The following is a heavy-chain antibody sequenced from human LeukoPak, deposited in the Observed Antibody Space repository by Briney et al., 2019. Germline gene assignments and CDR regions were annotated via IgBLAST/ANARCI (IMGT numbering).Heavy chain of an antibody. CDR2: VFGRGGGT. CDR1: GFTLSSYA. Sequence: PGGSLRLSCAASGFTLSSYAMSWVRQAPGKGLEWVSSVFGRGGGTYNTDSVKGRFTISRDNSKNTLYLQMNSLRAEDTAIYYCAKYGGDSFFDYWGPGALVTVSS. D-gene: IGHD3-16*01. CDR3: AKYGGDSFFDY. V-gene: IGHV3-23*01. J-gene: IGHJ4*02.